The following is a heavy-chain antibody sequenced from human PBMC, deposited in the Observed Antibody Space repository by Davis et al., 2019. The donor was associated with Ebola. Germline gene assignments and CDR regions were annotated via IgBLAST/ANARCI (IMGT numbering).Heavy chain of an antibody. Sequence: MPSETLSLTCTVSGGSVSSGSYYWNWIRQPPGKGLEWIGYIYYSGSTNYDPSLKSRVTISVDTSKNQFSLKLSSVTAADTAVYYCARVRGYSSSWPFDYWGQGTLVTVSS. V-gene: IGHV4-61*01. J-gene: IGHJ4*02. CDR3: ARVRGYSSSWPFDY. CDR2: IYYSGST. D-gene: IGHD6-13*01. CDR1: GGSVSSGSYY.